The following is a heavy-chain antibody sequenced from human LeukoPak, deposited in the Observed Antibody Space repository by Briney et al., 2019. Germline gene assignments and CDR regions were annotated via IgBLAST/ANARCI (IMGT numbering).Heavy chain of an antibody. D-gene: IGHD1-1*01. J-gene: IGHJ4*02. Sequence: SETLSLTCAVYGGSFSGYYWSWIRQPPGEGLEWIGEINHSGSTNYNPSLKSRVTISVDTSKNQFSLKLSSVTAADTAVYYCARRLTNWNDFDYWGQGTLVTVSS. CDR3: ARRLTNWNDFDY. V-gene: IGHV4-34*01. CDR1: GGSFSGYY. CDR2: INHSGST.